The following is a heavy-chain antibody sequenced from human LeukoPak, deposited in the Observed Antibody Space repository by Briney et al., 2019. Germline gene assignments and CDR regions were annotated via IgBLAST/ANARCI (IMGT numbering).Heavy chain of an antibody. CDR3: ARTVIHRGVPPYYYYYYMDV. Sequence: PSETLSLTCTVSGYSISSGYYWGWIRQPPGKGLEWIGSIYHSGSTYYNPSLKSRVTISVDTSKNQFSLKLSSVTAADTAVYYCARTVIHRGVPPYYYYYYMDVWGKGTTVTVS. J-gene: IGHJ6*03. CDR2: IYHSGST. CDR1: GYSISSGYY. D-gene: IGHD3-10*01. V-gene: IGHV4-38-2*02.